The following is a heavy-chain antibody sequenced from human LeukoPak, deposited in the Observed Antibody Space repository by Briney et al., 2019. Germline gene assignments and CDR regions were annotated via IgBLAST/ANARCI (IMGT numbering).Heavy chain of an antibody. J-gene: IGHJ3*02. CDR1: GYTFTSYD. CDR2: MNPNSGNT. CDR3: AKSISPYYYDSSGYLMDAFDI. D-gene: IGHD3-22*01. V-gene: IGHV1-8*01. Sequence: ASVKVSCKASGYTFTSYDINWVRQATGQGLEWMGWMNPNSGNTGYAQKFQGRVTMTRNTSISTAYMELSSLRSEDTAVYYCAKSISPYYYDSSGYLMDAFDIWGQRTMVTVSS.